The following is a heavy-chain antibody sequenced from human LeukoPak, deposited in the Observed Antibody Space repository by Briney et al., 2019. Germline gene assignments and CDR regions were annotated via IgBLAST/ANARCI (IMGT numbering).Heavy chain of an antibody. J-gene: IGHJ4*02. Sequence: GGSLRLSCAASGFTFSTYSLNWVRQAPGKGLEWVSYISSSSSTIYYADSVKGRFTISRDNAKNSLYLQMNSLRAEDTAVYYCASLSSGWPWGQGTLVTVSS. CDR1: GFTFSTYS. V-gene: IGHV3-48*04. D-gene: IGHD6-19*01. CDR2: ISSSSSTI. CDR3: ASLSSGWP.